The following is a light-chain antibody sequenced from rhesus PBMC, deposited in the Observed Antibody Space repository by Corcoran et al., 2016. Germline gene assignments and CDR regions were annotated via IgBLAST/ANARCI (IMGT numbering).Light chain of an antibody. CDR3: LQHNSYPLT. CDR1: QGISSY. CDR2: AAS. J-gene: IGKJ4*01. Sequence: DIQMTQSPSSLSASVGDTVTITCRASQGISSYLTWFQQKPGKAPKLLIYAASSLEYGVPSRFSGSGSWTEFTLTISSLQPEDFAAYYCLQHNSYPLTFGGGTKVEIK. V-gene: IGKV1-28*01.